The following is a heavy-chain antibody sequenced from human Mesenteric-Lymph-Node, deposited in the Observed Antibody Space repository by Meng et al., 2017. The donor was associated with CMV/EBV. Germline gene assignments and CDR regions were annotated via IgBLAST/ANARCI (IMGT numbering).Heavy chain of an antibody. V-gene: IGHV3-11*04. Sequence: GESLKISCAASGFTFSDYYLSWIRQAPGKGLEWVSYISSSGSTIYYAHSVKGRFTISRDNAKNSLYLQMNSLRAEDTAVYYCARVSGSSYFDYWGQGTLVTVSS. CDR1: GFTFSDYY. J-gene: IGHJ4*02. D-gene: IGHD1-26*01. CDR2: ISSSGSTI. CDR3: ARVSGSSYFDY.